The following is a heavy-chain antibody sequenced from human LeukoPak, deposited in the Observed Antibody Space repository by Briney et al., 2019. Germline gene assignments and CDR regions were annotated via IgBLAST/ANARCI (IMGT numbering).Heavy chain of an antibody. V-gene: IGHV4-34*01. Sequence: SETLSLSCAVYGGSFSGYYWSWIRQPPGKGLEWIGEINHSGSTNYNPSLKSRVTISVDTSKNQFSLKLSSVTAADTAVYYCARRRWYYDSSGYPTQYFQHWGQGTLVTASS. D-gene: IGHD3-22*01. J-gene: IGHJ1*01. CDR1: GGSFSGYY. CDR2: INHSGST. CDR3: ARRRWYYDSSGYPTQYFQH.